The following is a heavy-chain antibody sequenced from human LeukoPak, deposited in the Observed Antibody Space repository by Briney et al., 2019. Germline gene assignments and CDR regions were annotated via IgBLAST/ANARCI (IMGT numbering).Heavy chain of an antibody. Sequence: ASVKVSCKASGYTFTGYYMHWVRQAPGQGLEWMGWINPNSGGTNYAQKFQGWVTMTRDTSISTAYMELSRLRSDDTAVYYCARGPVCSSTSCVYRWFGHWGQGTLVTVSS. CDR2: INPNSGGT. V-gene: IGHV1-2*04. CDR1: GYTFTGYY. J-gene: IGHJ5*02. D-gene: IGHD2-2*01. CDR3: ARGPVCSSTSCVYRWFGH.